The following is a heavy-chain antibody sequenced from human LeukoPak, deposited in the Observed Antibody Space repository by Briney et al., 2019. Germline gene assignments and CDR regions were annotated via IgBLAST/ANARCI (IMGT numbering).Heavy chain of an antibody. CDR3: ARGGRYYDSSGYLKSGLDY. V-gene: IGHV4-34*01. D-gene: IGHD3-22*01. J-gene: IGHJ4*02. Sequence: SETQSLTCAVYGGSFSGYYWSWIRQPPGKGLEWIGEINHSGSTNCNPSLKSRVTISVDTSKNQFSLKLSSVTAADTAVYYCARGGRYYDSSGYLKSGLDYWGQGTLVTVSS. CDR2: INHSGST. CDR1: GGSFSGYY.